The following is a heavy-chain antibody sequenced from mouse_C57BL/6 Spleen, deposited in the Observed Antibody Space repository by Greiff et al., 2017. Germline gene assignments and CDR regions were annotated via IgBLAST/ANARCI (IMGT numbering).Heavy chain of an antibody. D-gene: IGHD1-1*01. CDR1: GFTFTDYY. CDR3: ARDRYYGSGDYAMDY. J-gene: IGHJ4*01. Sequence: DVMLVESGGGLVQPGGSLSLSCAASGFTFTDYYMSWVRQPPGKALEWLGFIRNKANGYTTEYSASVKGRFTISRDNSQSILYLQMNALRAEDSATYYCARDRYYGSGDYAMDYWGQGTSVTVSS. V-gene: IGHV7-3*01. CDR2: IRNKANGYTT.